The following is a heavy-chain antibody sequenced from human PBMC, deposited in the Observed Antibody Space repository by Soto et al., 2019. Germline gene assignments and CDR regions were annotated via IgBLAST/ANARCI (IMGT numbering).Heavy chain of an antibody. Sequence: EVQLVESGGGLVKPGGSLRLSCAASGFTFSSYNMNWVRQAPGKGLEWVSYISSRSNYIYYADSVKGRFTISRDNAKNSLYLQMNSLRAEDTAVYYCARDRGGSSWDFQHWGQGTLVTVSS. V-gene: IGHV3-21*02. J-gene: IGHJ1*01. CDR2: ISSRSNYI. CDR1: GFTFSSYN. D-gene: IGHD6-13*01. CDR3: ARDRGGSSWDFQH.